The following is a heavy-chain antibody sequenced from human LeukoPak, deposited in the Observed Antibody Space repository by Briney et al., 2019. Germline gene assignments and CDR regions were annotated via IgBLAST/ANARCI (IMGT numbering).Heavy chain of an antibody. D-gene: IGHD3-10*01. V-gene: IGHV3-53*01. CDR1: GFTVSSNY. J-gene: IGHJ4*02. CDR2: IYSGGNT. CDR3: ATHRRGITMVRGVIPRFAY. Sequence: GGSLRLSCAASGFTVSSNYMSWVRQAPGKGLEWVSVIYSGGNTYYADSVKGRFTSSRDNSKNTLYLQMNSLRAEDTAVYYCATHRRGITMVRGVIPRFAYWGQGTLVTVSS.